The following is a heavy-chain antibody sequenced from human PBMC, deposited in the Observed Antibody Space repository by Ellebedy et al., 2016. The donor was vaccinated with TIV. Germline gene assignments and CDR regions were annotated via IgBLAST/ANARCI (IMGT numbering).Heavy chain of an antibody. V-gene: IGHV3-7*01. CDR1: GFTFSGYW. CDR2: IKQDGSEK. CDR3: AGRQWLELDL. Sequence: PGGSLRLSCAASGFTFSGYWMSWVRQAPGKGLEWVANIKQDGSEKYHVDSVKGRFTISRDNAKNSLYLQMNSLRAEDTAVYYCAGRQWLELDLWGQGTLITVSS. D-gene: IGHD6-19*01. J-gene: IGHJ5*02.